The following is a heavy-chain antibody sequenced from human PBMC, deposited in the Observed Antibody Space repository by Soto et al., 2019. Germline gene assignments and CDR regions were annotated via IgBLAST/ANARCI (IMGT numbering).Heavy chain of an antibody. CDR1: GYTFTSYD. Sequence: ASVKVSCKASGYTFTSYDINWVRQATGQGLEWMGWMNPNSGNTGYAQKFQGRVTMTRNTSISTAYMELSSLRSDDTVVYYCARALDIVLLVYAIKGAFQNWG. V-gene: IGHV1-8*01. CDR2: MNPNSGNT. J-gene: IGHJ1*01. D-gene: IGHD2-8*01. CDR3: ARALDIVLLVYAIKGAFQN.